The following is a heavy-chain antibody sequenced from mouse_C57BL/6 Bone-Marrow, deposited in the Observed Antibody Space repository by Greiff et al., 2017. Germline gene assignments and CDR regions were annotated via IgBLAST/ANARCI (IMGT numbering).Heavy chain of an antibody. J-gene: IGHJ1*03. CDR1: GYTFTSYW. D-gene: IGHD1-1*01. Sequence: QVQLQQPGAELVRPGTSVKLSCKASGYTFTSYWMHWVKQRPGQGLEWIGVIDPSDSYTNYNQNFKGQVTLTVDTSSSTAYMQLSSLTSEDSAVYYCARYSTTVVATDWYFDVWGTGTTVTVSS. CDR2: IDPSDSYT. CDR3: ARYSTTVVATDWYFDV. V-gene: IGHV1-59*01.